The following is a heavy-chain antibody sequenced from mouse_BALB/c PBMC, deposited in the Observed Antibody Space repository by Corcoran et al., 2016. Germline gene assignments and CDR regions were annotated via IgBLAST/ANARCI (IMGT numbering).Heavy chain of an antibody. D-gene: IGHD1-1*01. CDR3: ARRPLGSSYEAWFAY. CDR2: INPNNGGT. V-gene: IGHV1-18*01. Sequence: EVQLQQSGPELVKPGASVKISCKTSEYTFTEYTMHWVKQSHGKSLEWIGGINPNNGGTSYNQKFKGKATLTVDKSSSTAYMELRSLTSEDSAVYYCARRPLGSSYEAWFAYWGQGTLVTVSA. CDR1: EYTFTEYT. J-gene: IGHJ3*01.